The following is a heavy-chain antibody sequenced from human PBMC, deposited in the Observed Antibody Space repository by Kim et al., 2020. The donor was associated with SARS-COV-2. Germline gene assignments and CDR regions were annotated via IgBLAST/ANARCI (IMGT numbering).Heavy chain of an antibody. CDR3: AKHEGDGYKMEAFDY. Sequence: GGSLRLSCAASGFTFSSYAMSWVRQAPGKGLEWVSAISGSGGSTYYADSVKGRFTISRDNSKNTLYLQMNSLRAEDTAVYYCAKHEGDGYKMEAFDYWGQGTLVTVSS. CDR2: ISGSGGST. V-gene: IGHV3-23*01. D-gene: IGHD5-12*01. CDR1: GFTFSSYA. J-gene: IGHJ4*02.